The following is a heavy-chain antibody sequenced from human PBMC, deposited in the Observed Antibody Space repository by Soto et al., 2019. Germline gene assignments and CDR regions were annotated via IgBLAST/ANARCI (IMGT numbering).Heavy chain of an antibody. V-gene: IGHV3-33*01. CDR1: GSTFSSYG. CDR2: IWYDGSNK. Sequence: GGSLRLSCAASGSTFSSYGMHWVRQAPGKGLEWVAVIWYDGSNKYYADSVKGRFTISRDNSKNTLYLQMNSLRAEDTAVYYCARGRGYSGPYWYFDLRGRGTLVTVSS. CDR3: ARGRGYSGPYWYFDL. J-gene: IGHJ2*01. D-gene: IGHD5-12*01.